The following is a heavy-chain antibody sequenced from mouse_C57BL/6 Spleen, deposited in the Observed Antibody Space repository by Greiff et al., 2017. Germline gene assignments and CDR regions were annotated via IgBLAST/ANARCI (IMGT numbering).Heavy chain of an antibody. V-gene: IGHV1-52*01. CDR1: GYTFTSYW. Sequence: QVQLQQPGAELVRPGSSVKLSCKASGYTFTSYWMHWGKQRPIQGLEWIGNIDPSDSETNYNQKFKDKATFTVDKSSSPAYMQLSSLTSEDSAVYYCAVNWHYWGQGTTLTVSS. D-gene: IGHD4-1*01. CDR3: AVNWHY. J-gene: IGHJ2*01. CDR2: IDPSDSET.